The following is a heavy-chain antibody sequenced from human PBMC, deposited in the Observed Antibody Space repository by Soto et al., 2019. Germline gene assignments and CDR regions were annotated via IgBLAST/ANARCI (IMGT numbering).Heavy chain of an antibody. CDR3: ARVGYDQYLTYYYYYGMDV. V-gene: IGHV4-61*01. CDR1: GGSVSSGSYY. J-gene: IGHJ6*02. CDR2: IYYSGST. Sequence: QVQLQESGPGLVKPSETLSLTCTVSGGSVSSGSYYWSWIRQPPGKGLEWIGYIYYSGSTNYNPSLKSRVTISVDTYKNQFSLKLSSVTAADTAVYYCARVGYDQYLTYYYYYGMDVWGQGTTVTVSS. D-gene: IGHD2-2*01.